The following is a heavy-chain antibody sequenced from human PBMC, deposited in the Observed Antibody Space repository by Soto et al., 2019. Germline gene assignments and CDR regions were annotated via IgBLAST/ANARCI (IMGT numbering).Heavy chain of an antibody. CDR2: IYYSGST. Sequence: SETLSLTCTVSGGSISSSSYYWGWIRQPPGKGLEWIGSIYYSGSTYYNPSLKSRVTISVDTSKNQFSLKLSSVTAADTAVYYCARGSSIAAHNSYYYYGMDVWGQGTTVTVSS. CDR3: ARGSSIAAHNSYYYYGMDV. D-gene: IGHD6-6*01. J-gene: IGHJ6*02. V-gene: IGHV4-39*01. CDR1: GGSISSSSYY.